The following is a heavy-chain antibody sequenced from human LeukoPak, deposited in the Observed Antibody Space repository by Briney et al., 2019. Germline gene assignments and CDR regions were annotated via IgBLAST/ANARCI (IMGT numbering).Heavy chain of an antibody. CDR2: INPNSGGT. V-gene: IGHV1-2*02. Sequence: ASVKVSCKASGYTFTGYYMHWVRQAPGQGLEWMGWINPNSGGTNYAQKFQGRVTMTRDTSISTAYMELSRLRSDDTAVYYCARARANDDFWSGYYNYFDYWGQGTLVTASS. CDR3: ARARANDDFWSGYYNYFDY. J-gene: IGHJ4*02. D-gene: IGHD3-3*01. CDR1: GYTFTGYY.